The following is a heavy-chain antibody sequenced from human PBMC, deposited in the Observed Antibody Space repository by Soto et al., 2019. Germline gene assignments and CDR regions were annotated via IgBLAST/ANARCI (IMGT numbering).Heavy chain of an antibody. V-gene: IGHV1-18*01. CDR1: GYTFTSYG. D-gene: IGHD3-22*01. CDR3: AREHYYDSIPWFDP. Sequence: VASVKVSCKASGYTFTSYGISWVRQAPGQGLEWMGWISAYNGNTNYAQKLQGRVTMTTDTSTSTAYMELRSLRSDDTAVYYCAREHYYDSIPWFDPWGQGTLVTVSS. CDR2: ISAYNGNT. J-gene: IGHJ5*02.